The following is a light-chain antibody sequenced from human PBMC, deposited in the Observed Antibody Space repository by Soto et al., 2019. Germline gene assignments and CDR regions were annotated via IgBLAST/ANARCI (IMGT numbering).Light chain of an antibody. J-gene: IGKJ4*01. CDR3: QQYCSSPLT. CDR1: QSVSSSY. CDR2: GAS. V-gene: IGKV3-20*01. Sequence: EIVLTQSPGTLSLSPGERETISCRASQSVSSSYLAWYQQKPGQAPRLLIYGASSRATGIPDRFSGSGSGTDFTLTISRLEPEDFAVYYCQQYCSSPLTFGGGTKVEIK.